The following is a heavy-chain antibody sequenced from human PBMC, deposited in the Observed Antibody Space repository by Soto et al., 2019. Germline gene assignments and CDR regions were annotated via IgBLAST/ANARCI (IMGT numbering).Heavy chain of an antibody. CDR2: ISYDGSNK. J-gene: IGHJ6*02. CDR3: AKVQTTVTTSYGMDV. D-gene: IGHD4-17*01. V-gene: IGHV3-30*18. CDR1: GFTFSSYG. Sequence: GGSLRLSCAASGFTFSSYGMHWVRQAPGKGLEWVAVISYDGSNKYYADSVKGRFTISRDNSKNTLYLQMNSLRAEDTAVYYCAKVQTTVTTSYGMDVWGQGTTVTVSS.